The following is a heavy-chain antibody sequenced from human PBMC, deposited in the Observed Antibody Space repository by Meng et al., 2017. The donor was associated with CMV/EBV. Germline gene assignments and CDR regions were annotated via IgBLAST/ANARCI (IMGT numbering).Heavy chain of an antibody. J-gene: IGHJ6*02. V-gene: IGHV1-69*10. CDR2: IIPILGIA. D-gene: IGHD2-2*01. Sequence: SSVTVSCKASGGTFSSYAISWVRQAPGQRLEWMGGIIPILGIANYAQKFQGRVTITADKSTSTAYMELSSLRSEDTAVYYCARAAIVVVPAATPEHRPGYYYYGMDVWGQGTTVTVSS. CDR3: ARAAIVVVPAATPEHRPGYYYYGMDV. CDR1: GGTFSSYA.